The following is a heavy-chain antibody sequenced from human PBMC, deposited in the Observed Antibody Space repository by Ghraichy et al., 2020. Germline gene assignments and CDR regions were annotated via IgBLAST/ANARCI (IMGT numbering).Heavy chain of an antibody. V-gene: IGHV1-69*13. J-gene: IGHJ4*02. CDR3: ATLAPVGATTHGGGPNDY. D-gene: IGHD1-26*01. CDR2: IIPIFGTA. CDR1: GGTFSSYA. Sequence: SVKVSCKASGGTFSSYAISWVRPAPGQVLEWMGGIIPIFGTANYAQKFQGRVTITADESTSTAYMELSSLRSEDTAVYYCATLAPVGATTHGGGPNDYWGQGTLVTVSA.